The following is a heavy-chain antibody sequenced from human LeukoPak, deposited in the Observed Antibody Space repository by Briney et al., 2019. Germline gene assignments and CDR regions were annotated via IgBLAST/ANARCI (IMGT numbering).Heavy chain of an antibody. D-gene: IGHD3-10*01. J-gene: IGHJ4*02. Sequence: ASVKVSCKASGYTFNSYGISWVRQAPGQGLEWMGWISAYNGNTNYAQKFQGRVSMTTDTSTSTVYMELRSLRSDDTAVYYCARDPLSSGSGSTFGYWGQGTLVTVSS. V-gene: IGHV1-18*01. CDR3: ARDPLSSGSGSTFGY. CDR1: GYTFNSYG. CDR2: ISAYNGNT.